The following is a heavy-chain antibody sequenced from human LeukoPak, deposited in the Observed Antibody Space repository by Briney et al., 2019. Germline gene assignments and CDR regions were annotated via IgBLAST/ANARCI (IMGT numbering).Heavy chain of an antibody. V-gene: IGHV3-53*01. CDR1: GFTVSSNY. CDR2: IYSAGGT. D-gene: IGHD2-21*02. Sequence: PGGSLRLSCAASGFTVSSNYMSWVRQAPGKRLEWVSVIYSAGGTYYADSVKGRFTISRDNSKNTLYLQMNSLRAEDTAVYYCATSTAWPGFFDYWGQGTLVTVSS. CDR3: ATSTAWPGFFDY. J-gene: IGHJ4*02.